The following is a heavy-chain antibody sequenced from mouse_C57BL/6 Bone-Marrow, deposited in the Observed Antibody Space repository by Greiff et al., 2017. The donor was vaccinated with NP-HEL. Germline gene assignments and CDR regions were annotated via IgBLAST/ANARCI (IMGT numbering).Heavy chain of an antibody. D-gene: IGHD1-1*01. CDR3: ARRRTTVVATGAMDY. CDR2: IYPGSGST. J-gene: IGHJ4*01. CDR1: GYTFTSYW. Sequence: QVQLQQPGAELVKPGASVKMSCKASGYTFTSYWITWVKQRPGQGLEWIGDIYPGSGSTNYNEKFKSKATLTVDTSSSTAYMQLSSLTSEDSAVYYCARRRTTVVATGAMDYWGQGTSGTVSS. V-gene: IGHV1-55*01.